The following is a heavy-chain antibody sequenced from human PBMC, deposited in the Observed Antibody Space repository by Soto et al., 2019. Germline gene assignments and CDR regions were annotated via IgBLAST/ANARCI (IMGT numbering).Heavy chain of an antibody. CDR3: ARGGDIVVVTAPLDH. D-gene: IGHD2-21*02. J-gene: IGHJ5*02. Sequence: QVQLVQSGAEVKKPGASVKVSCRASGYTFTNYYMHWVRQAPGQGLEWMGIIKPTGGETTYAQKSLSRATMTRDTYTGTPYMELSSLRSEDTAVYYCARGGDIVVVTAPLDHWGQGTLVTVSS. CDR2: IKPTGGET. V-gene: IGHV1-46*01. CDR1: GYTFTNYY.